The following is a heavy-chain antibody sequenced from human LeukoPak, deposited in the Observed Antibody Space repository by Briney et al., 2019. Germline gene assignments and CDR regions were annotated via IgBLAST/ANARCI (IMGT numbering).Heavy chain of an antibody. CDR2: IYYSGST. J-gene: IGHJ5*02. CDR1: GGSISSYY. CDR3: ARGCSSTSCWNWFDP. Sequence: PSETLSLTCTVSGGSISSYYWSWIRQPPGKGREWIGYIYYSGSTNYNPSLKSRVTISVDTSKNQFSLKLSSVTAADTAVYYCARGCSSTSCWNWFDPWGQGTLVTVSS. V-gene: IGHV4-59*01. D-gene: IGHD2-2*01.